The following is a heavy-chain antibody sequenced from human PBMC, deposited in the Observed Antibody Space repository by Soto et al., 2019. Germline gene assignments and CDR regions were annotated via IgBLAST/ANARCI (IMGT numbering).Heavy chain of an antibody. CDR1: XFIFGTYA. J-gene: IGHJ4*02. V-gene: IGHV3-23*01. CDR2: VTDSGGST. D-gene: IGHD4-17*01. CDR3: VRGKEGDYVFDY. Sequence: XFIFGTYAMSWVRQAPGKGLDWVSGVTDSGGSTYYAGSVKGRFXXXXXXXXXXXXXXXXXLRAEDTAVYYCVRGKEGDYVFDYWGQGTLVTVXS.